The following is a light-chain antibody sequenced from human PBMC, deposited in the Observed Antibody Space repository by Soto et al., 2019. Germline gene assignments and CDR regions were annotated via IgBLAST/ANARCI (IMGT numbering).Light chain of an antibody. CDR3: CSYAGYATYV. J-gene: IGLJ1*01. CDR2: EVR. CDR1: SSDVGNYNL. Sequence: QSVLTQPASVSGSPGQSITISCTGTSSDVGNYNLVSWYQQQPGKAPQLIIYEVRKRPSGVFERFSGAKTGNTASLTIFGLQAGDEADYYCCSYAGYATYVFGTGTKVTVL. V-gene: IGLV2-23*02.